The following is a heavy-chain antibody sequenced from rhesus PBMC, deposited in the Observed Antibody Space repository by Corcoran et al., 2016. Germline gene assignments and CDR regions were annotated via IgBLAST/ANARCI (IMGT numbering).Heavy chain of an antibody. CDR1: GFRFGDYG. CDR3: TTDRPGKWTYRNFDY. CDR2: ISYTGKTI. V-gene: IGHV3-7*01. D-gene: IGHD3-16*01. J-gene: IGHJ4*01. Sequence: EVQLVESGGGLVQPGGSLRLSCTGSGFRFGDYGLHWVRQVPGKGLEWVSSISYTGKTIYFADSVKGRFTVARDNAKNSLSLQMNSLSAEDTAVYYCTTDRPGKWTYRNFDYWGQGVLVTVSS.